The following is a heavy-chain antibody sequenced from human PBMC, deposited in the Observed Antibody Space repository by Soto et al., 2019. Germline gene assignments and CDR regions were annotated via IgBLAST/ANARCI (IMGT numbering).Heavy chain of an antibody. D-gene: IGHD3-22*01. V-gene: IGHV4-59*01. J-gene: IGHJ4*02. CDR3: ARAPAYYYDSSGYQYYFDY. CDR2: IYYSGST. Sequence: PSETLSLTCTVSGGSISSYYWSWIRQPPGKGLEWIGYIYYSGSTNYNPSLKSRVTISVDTSKNQFSLKLSSVTAADTAVYYCARAPAYYYDSSGYQYYFDYWGQGPLVTVSS. CDR1: GGSISSYY.